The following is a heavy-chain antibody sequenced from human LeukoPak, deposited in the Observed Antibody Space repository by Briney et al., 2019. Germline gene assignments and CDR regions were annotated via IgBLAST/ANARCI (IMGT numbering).Heavy chain of an antibody. D-gene: IGHD1-26*01. Sequence: GGSLRLSCAASGFTFSTYSMNWVRQAPGKGLEWVSYISRSSSTIYYADSVKGRFTISRDNSKNTLYLQMNSLRAEDTAVYYCAKDGSRFLYSGSYFISSYFDYWGQGTLVTVSS. V-gene: IGHV3-48*01. J-gene: IGHJ4*02. CDR2: ISRSSSTI. CDR3: AKDGSRFLYSGSYFISSYFDY. CDR1: GFTFSTYS.